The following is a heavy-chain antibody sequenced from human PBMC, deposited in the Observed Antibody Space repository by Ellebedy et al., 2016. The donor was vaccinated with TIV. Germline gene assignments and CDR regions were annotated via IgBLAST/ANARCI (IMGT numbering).Heavy chain of an antibody. V-gene: IGHV3-23*01. CDR3: AKVVRGTYSSSFYYYGVDV. D-gene: IGHD6-13*01. CDR1: GFTFSSYT. J-gene: IGHJ6*02. Sequence: GESLKISCAASGFTFSSYTMIWVRQAPHKGLQWVSGISGSGRSTYYADSVKGRFAISRDSSTNTLDLQMKRLTVEDTALYYCAKVVRGTYSSSFYYYGVDVWGQGTMGTVSS. CDR2: ISGSGRST.